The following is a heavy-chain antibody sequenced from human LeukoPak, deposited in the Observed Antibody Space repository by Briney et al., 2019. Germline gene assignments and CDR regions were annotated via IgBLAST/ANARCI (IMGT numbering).Heavy chain of an antibody. CDR2: ISSRGRTI. Sequence: PGGSLRLSCAASGFTFTDAWMNWVRQAPGKGLEWVSYISSRGRTIYYADSVKGRFTMSRDNAKNSLYLQMNSLRAEDTAVYYCARDSNWSPDYWGQGTLVTVSS. V-gene: IGHV3-11*04. CDR3: ARDSNWSPDY. CDR1: GFTFTDAW. J-gene: IGHJ4*02. D-gene: IGHD1-1*01.